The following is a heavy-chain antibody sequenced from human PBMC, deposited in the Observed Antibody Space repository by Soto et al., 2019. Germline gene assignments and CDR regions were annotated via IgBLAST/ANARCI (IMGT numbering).Heavy chain of an antibody. CDR1: GFTFSSYW. D-gene: IGHD4-17*01. J-gene: IGHJ6*02. V-gene: IGHV3-74*01. CDR2: INSDGSST. CDR3: ARSPPQYGDSGYGMDV. Sequence: EVQLVESGGGLVQPGGSLRLSCAASGFTFSSYWMHWVRQAPGKGLVWVSRINSDGSSTSYADSVKGRFTISRHNAKNTLYLQMNSLRAEDTAVYYCARSPPQYGDSGYGMDVWGQGTTVTVSS.